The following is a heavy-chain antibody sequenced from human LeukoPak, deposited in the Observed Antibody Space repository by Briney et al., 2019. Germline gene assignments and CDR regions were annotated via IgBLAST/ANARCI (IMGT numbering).Heavy chain of an antibody. CDR3: AGSVKYSSGLVPLDY. D-gene: IGHD6-19*01. J-gene: IGHJ4*02. Sequence: ASVKVSCKASGGTFISYAISWVRQAPGQGLEWMGGIIPIFGTANYAQKFQGRVTITADESTSTAYMELSSLRSEDTAVYYCAGSVKYSSGLVPLDYWGQGTLVTVSS. CDR1: GGTFISYA. V-gene: IGHV1-69*13. CDR2: IIPIFGTA.